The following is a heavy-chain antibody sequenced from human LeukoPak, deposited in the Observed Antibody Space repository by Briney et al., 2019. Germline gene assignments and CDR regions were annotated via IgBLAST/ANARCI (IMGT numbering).Heavy chain of an antibody. J-gene: IGHJ4*02. V-gene: IGHV3-30-3*02. CDR2: ISYDGSNK. D-gene: IGHD2-15*01. CDR1: GFTFSSYA. CDR3: AKLLVEGYFDY. Sequence: GGSLRLSCAASGFTFSSYAMHWVRQAPGKGLEWVAVISYDGSNKCYADSVKGRFTISRDNSKNTLYLQMNSLRAEDTAVYYCAKLLVEGYFDYWGQGTLVTVSS.